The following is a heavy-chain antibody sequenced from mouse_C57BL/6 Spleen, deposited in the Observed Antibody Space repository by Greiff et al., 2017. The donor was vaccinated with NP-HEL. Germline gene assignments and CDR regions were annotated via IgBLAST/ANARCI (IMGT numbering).Heavy chain of an antibody. CDR2: IYPGDGDT. Sequence: QVQLQQSGAELVKPGASVKISCKASGYAFSSYWMNWVKQRPGKGLEWIGQIYPGDGDTNYNGKFKGKATLTADKSSSTAYMQLSSLTSEDSAVYFCARKSPYYSNYSWFAYWGQGTLVTVSA. CDR1: GYAFSSYW. V-gene: IGHV1-80*01. D-gene: IGHD2-5*01. CDR3: ARKSPYYSNYSWFAY. J-gene: IGHJ3*01.